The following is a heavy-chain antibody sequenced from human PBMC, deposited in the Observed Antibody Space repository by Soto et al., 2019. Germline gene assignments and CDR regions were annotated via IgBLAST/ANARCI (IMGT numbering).Heavy chain of an antibody. V-gene: IGHV1-24*01. CDR3: ASSLSGCSGGSCYSAWFDP. Sequence: ASVKVSCKVSGYTLAELSMHWVRQAPGKGLEWMGGFDPEDGETIYAQKFQGRVTMTEDTSTNTAYMELRSLRSDDTAVYYCASSLSGCSGGSCYSAWFDPWGQGTLVTVSS. J-gene: IGHJ5*02. D-gene: IGHD2-15*01. CDR1: GYTLAELS. CDR2: FDPEDGET.